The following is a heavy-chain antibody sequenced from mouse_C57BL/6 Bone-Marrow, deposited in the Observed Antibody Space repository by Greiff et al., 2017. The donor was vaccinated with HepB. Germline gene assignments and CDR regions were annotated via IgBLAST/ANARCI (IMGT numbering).Heavy chain of an antibody. J-gene: IGHJ4*01. CDR3: ARGAMDY. CDR2: ISYDGSN. CDR1: GYSITSGYY. Sequence: EVQLVESGPGLVKPSQSLSLTCSVTGYSITSGYYWNWIRQFPGNKLEWIGYISYDGSNNYNPSLKNRISITRDTSKNQFFLKLNSVTTEDTATYYCARGAMDYWGQGTSVTVSS. V-gene: IGHV3-6*01.